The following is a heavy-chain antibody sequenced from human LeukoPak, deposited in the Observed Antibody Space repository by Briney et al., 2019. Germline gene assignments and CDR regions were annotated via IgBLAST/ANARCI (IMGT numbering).Heavy chain of an antibody. J-gene: IGHJ2*01. CDR3: ATVYWYFDL. V-gene: IGHV3-15*01. CDR1: GFTFTNAW. CDR2: IKSKTDGGTT. Sequence: GESLRLSCSASGFTFTNAWMSWVRQAPGKGLEWVGLIKSKTDGGTTDYAAPVQGRFTISRDDSNNTLHLQMSSLKTEDTGVYYCATVYWYFDLWGPGSLLCVSA.